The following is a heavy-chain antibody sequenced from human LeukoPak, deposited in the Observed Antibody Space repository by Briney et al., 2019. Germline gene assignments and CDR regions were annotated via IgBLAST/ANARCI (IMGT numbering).Heavy chain of an antibody. CDR2: ISSSSSYI. CDR1: GFTFSSYS. CDR3: ARDSLWTTPFDI. J-gene: IGHJ3*02. V-gene: IGHV3-21*01. Sequence: GGSLRLSCAASGFTFSSYSMNWVRQAPGKGLEWVSSISSSSSYIYYADSVKGRFTISRDNAKNSLYLQMNSLRDEDAAVYYCARDSLWTTPFDIWGQGTMVTVSS. D-gene: IGHD3-10*01.